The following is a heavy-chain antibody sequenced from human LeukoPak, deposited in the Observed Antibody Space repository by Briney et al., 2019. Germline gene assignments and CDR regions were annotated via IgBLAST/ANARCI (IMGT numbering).Heavy chain of an antibody. CDR1: GGSISSYY. V-gene: IGHV4-59*01. D-gene: IGHD2-2*01. CDR3: ARDCPSTSCLVDY. CDR2: IYYSGST. Sequence: SETLSLTCTVSGGSISSYYWSWIRQPPGKGLEWIGYIYYSGSTNYNPSLKSRVTISVDTSKNQFSLKLSSVTAADTAVYYCARDCPSTSCLVDYWGQGTLVTVSS. J-gene: IGHJ4*02.